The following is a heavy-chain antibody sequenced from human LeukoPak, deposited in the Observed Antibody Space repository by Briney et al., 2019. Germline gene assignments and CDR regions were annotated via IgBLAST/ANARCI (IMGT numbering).Heavy chain of an antibody. CDR1: AGSISGDH. J-gene: IGHJ3*02. D-gene: IGHD5-24*01. V-gene: IGHV4-4*07. Sequence: SETLSLTCTVSAGSISGDHWSWIRQPAGKGLEWIGRIYTTTGTTNYNPSLKSRVTMSADTSKNQVSLRLSSVAAADTAVYYSTRDVGSLHPRGDDAFDIWGQGTMVTVSS. CDR2: IYTTTGTT. CDR3: TRDVGSLHPRGDDAFDI.